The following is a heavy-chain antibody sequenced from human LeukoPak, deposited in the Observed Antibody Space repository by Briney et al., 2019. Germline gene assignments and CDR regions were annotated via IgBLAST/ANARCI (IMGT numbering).Heavy chain of an antibody. D-gene: IGHD2-15*01. J-gene: IGHJ5*02. Sequence: PSETLSLTCTVSGDSISYYYWGWIRQPAGKGLEWIWRIYARGSPNYNPSFKSRVTMSVHTSKTQCSLSLNSVTAADTAVYYCASSYRLSHSFDPWGQGILVTVSS. V-gene: IGHV4-4*07. CDR2: IYARGSP. CDR1: GDSISYYY. CDR3: ASSYRLSHSFDP.